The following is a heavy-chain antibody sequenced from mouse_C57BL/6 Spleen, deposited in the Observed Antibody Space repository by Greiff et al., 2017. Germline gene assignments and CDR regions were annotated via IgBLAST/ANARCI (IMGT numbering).Heavy chain of an antibody. J-gene: IGHJ2*01. V-gene: IGHV1-50*01. D-gene: IGHD2-13*01. CDR3: AKMVTTGY. CDR2: IDPSDSYT. Sequence: QVQLQQPGAELVKPGASVKLSCKASGYTFTSYWMQWVKQRPGQGLEWIGEIDPSDSYTNYNQKFKGKATLTVDTSSSTAYLQLNSLTSEDSAVYYCAKMVTTGYWGQGTTLTVSS. CDR1: GYTFTSYW.